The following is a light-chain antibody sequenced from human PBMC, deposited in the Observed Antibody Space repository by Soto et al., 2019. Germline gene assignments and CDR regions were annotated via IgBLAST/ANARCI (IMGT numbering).Light chain of an antibody. CDR2: DAS. CDR3: QQRNKWPPVT. J-gene: IGKJ4*01. Sequence: EIVMTQSPATLSVSPGERATLSCRASPSVSNSLAWYQHKPGQAPRLLIYDASNRATGVPTRFSGSGSGTDFNLTISSLEPEDFAVYYCQQRNKWPPVTFGGGTKVDIK. CDR1: PSVSNS. V-gene: IGKV3-11*01.